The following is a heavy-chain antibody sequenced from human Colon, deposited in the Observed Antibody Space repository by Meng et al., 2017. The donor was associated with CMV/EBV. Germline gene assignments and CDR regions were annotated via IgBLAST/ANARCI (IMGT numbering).Heavy chain of an antibody. J-gene: IGHJ5*02. CDR1: GASVSNPTKY. CDR3: AATKGYCSSTTCYWSWFDP. D-gene: IGHD2-2*01. CDR2: VYYTGTA. Sequence: SETLSLTCTVSGASVSNPTKYWSWIRQPPGKGLEWIGYVYYTGTARYNSSFESRATISVDTSKNQFSLKLGSVTAADTAVYYCAATKGYCSSTTCYWSWFDPWGQGTQVTVSS. V-gene: IGHV4-61*01.